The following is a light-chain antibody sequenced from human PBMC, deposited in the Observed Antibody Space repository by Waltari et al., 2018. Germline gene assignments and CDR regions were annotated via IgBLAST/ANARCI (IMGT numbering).Light chain of an antibody. J-gene: IGKJ4*01. CDR1: ESVSRN. V-gene: IGKV3-15*01. CDR2: GAS. Sequence: EIVMTQYRATLSVSPGERATLPCRARESVSRNLAWYQQKPGQAPRLLIYGASTRATGIPARFSGSGSGTEFTLTISSMQSEDFAVYYCQQYNNWPPLTFGGGTKVEIK. CDR3: QQYNNWPPLT.